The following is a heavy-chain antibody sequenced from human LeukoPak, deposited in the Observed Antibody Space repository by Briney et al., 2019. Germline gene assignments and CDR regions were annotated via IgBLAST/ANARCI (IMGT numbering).Heavy chain of an antibody. V-gene: IGHV3-21*01. Sequence: GGSLRLSCAASGFTFSSYSMNWVRQAPGKGLEWVSSISSSSSYIYYADSVKGRFTISRDNAKNSLYLQMNSLRAEDTAVYYCAGSPSSGYYYYYYYTDVWGKGTTVTISS. J-gene: IGHJ6*03. CDR2: ISSSSSYI. CDR3: AGSPSSGYYYYYYYTDV. D-gene: IGHD3-22*01. CDR1: GFTFSSYS.